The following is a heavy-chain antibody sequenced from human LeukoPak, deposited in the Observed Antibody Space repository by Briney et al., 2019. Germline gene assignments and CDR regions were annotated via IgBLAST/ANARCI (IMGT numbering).Heavy chain of an antibody. CDR3: ARAGRYNYDFWSGYYTTFDY. Sequence: SETLSLTCAVYGGSFSGYYWSWIRQPPGKGLEWIGEINHSGSTNYNPSLKSRVTISVDTSKNQFSLKPSSVTAADTAVYYCARAGRYNYDFWSGYYTTFDYWGQGTLVTVSS. CDR2: INHSGST. CDR1: GGSFSGYY. D-gene: IGHD3-3*01. V-gene: IGHV4-34*01. J-gene: IGHJ4*02.